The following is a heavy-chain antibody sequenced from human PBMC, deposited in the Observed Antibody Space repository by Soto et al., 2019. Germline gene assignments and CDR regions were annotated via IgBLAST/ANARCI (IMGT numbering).Heavy chain of an antibody. CDR3: ARGSFYYYMDV. Sequence: DVQLLESGGGLVQPGGSLRLSCAASGFTFSSYFMTWVRQAPGKGLEWVSSISRSSGSTYYADSVRGRFTISRDNSKNTLYLQMNSLRDEDTAVYYCARGSFYYYMDVWGKGTTVTVSS. V-gene: IGHV3-23*01. J-gene: IGHJ6*03. CDR1: GFTFSSYF. CDR2: ISRSSGST.